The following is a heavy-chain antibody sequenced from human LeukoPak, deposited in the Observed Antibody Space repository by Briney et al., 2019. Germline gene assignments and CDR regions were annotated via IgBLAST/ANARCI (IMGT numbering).Heavy chain of an antibody. CDR1: GGSFSIYA. CDR2: IIPIFGTA. J-gene: IGHJ4*02. Sequence: APVKVSCKASGGSFSIYAINWVRQAPGQGLEWMGGIIPIFGTANYAQKFQDRVTITAVESMRTVYMELSSLRSEDTAVYYCARGWLAETTVVTPYNYWGQGTLVTVSS. V-gene: IGHV1-69*13. CDR3: ARGWLAETTVVTPYNY. D-gene: IGHD4-23*01.